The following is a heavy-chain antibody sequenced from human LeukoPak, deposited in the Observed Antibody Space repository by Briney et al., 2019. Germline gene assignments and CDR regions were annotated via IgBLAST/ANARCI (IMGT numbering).Heavy chain of an antibody. V-gene: IGHV4-4*02. Sequence: SETLSLTCTVSGDSISNRNCWTWVRQPPGKGLEWIGEIYHNGATNYKPSLKSRVTMSLDESKNQFSLKLNSVTAADTAVYYCVRNAGNSDYDSWGQGTLVTVSS. CDR1: GDSISNRNC. CDR3: VRNAGNSDYDS. CDR2: IYHNGAT. J-gene: IGHJ4*02. D-gene: IGHD4-23*01.